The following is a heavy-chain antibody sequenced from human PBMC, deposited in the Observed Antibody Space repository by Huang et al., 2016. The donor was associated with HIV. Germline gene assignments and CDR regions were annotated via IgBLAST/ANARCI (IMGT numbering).Heavy chain of an antibody. V-gene: IGHV4-34*01. CDR2: INHRGST. D-gene: IGHD1-1*01. CDR3: ARERMMSWLDDHDAFDI. J-gene: IGHJ3*02. Sequence: QVQLQQWGAGLLKPSETLSLTCAVYGGSFSGYYWRWIRQSPGKGLEWIGEINHRGSTNTTPALKSRLTISVDTSKNQFSLKLSSVTAADTAVYYCARERMMSWLDDHDAFDIWGQGTMVTVSS. CDR1: GGSFSGYY.